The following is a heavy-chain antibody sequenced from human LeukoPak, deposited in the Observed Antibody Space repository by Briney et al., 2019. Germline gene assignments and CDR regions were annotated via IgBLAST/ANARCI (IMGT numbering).Heavy chain of an antibody. CDR3: ATAGNYRFDN. V-gene: IGHV3-30*02. Sequence: GGSLRLSCAASGFTFSSYGMHWVRQAPGKGLEWVAFIRYDGSNKYYADSVKGRFTISRDNSKNTLYLQMNSLRAEDTAVYYCATAGNYRFDNWGQGTLVTVSS. CDR1: GFTFSSYG. J-gene: IGHJ4*02. CDR2: IRYDGSNK. D-gene: IGHD1-7*01.